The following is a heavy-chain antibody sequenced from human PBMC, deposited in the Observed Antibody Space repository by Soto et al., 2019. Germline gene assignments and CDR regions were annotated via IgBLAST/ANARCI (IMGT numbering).Heavy chain of an antibody. V-gene: IGHV1-69*14. CDR2: ILPLFAPA. D-gene: IGHD3-16*02. J-gene: IGHJ4*01. Sequence: QVQLVQSGAEVKKPGSSVKLSCKASGGSFGGYGLSWVRQAPGQGLEWMGGILPLFAPANYAQKFQGRVTITADNSATASYLEVHILISDVTAVYYCARGWTWYAHSGGTYHYTATLDYWGHGTLVTVSS. CDR3: ARGWTWYAHSGGTYHYTATLDY. CDR1: GGSFGGYG.